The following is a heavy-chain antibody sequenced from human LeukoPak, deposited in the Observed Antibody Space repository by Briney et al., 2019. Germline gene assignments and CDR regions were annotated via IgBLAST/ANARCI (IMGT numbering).Heavy chain of an antibody. CDR2: IYTSGST. J-gene: IGHJ6*03. CDR3: ARVGSIAALGYYYYYMDV. CDR1: GGSISSGSYY. Sequence: SETLSLTCTVSGGSISSGSYYWSWIRQPAGKGLEWIGRIYTSGSTNYNPSLKSRVTISVDKSKNQFSLKLSSVTAADTAVYYCARVGSIAALGYYYYYMDVWGKGTTVTVSS. D-gene: IGHD6-6*01. V-gene: IGHV4-61*02.